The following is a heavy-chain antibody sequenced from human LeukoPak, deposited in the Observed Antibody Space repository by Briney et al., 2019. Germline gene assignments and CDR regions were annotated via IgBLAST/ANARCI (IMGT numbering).Heavy chain of an antibody. D-gene: IGHD6-13*01. CDR3: AKDGSSGIAATADAFDI. J-gene: IGHJ3*02. Sequence: GGSLRLSCAASGFTFNTYAMSWVRQAPGKGLEWGSAISGGGATSYYADSVEGRFTISRDNSKNTLYLQMNSLRAEDTAIYYCAKDGSSGIAATADAFDIWGQGTMVTVFS. CDR1: GFTFNTYA. V-gene: IGHV3-23*01. CDR2: ISGGGATS.